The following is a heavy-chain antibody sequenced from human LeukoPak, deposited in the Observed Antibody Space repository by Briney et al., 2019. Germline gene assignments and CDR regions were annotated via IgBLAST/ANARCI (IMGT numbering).Heavy chain of an antibody. CDR3: ASSKDCTNGVCPLEIDP. D-gene: IGHD2-8*01. V-gene: IGHV3-30*03. J-gene: IGHJ5*02. CDR1: GFTVSNNY. CDR2: ISYDGSNK. Sequence: GGSLRLSCAASGFTVSNNYMSWVRQAPGKGLEWVAVISYDGSNKYYADSVKGRFTISRDNSKNTLYLQMNSLRAEDTAVYYCASSKDCTNGVCPLEIDPWGQGTLVTVSS.